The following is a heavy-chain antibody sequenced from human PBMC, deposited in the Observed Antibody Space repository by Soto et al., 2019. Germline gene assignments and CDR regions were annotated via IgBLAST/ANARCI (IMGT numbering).Heavy chain of an antibody. CDR2: INPSSGSA. CDR3: ARGYDLPYYYYGLDV. J-gene: IGHJ6*02. CDR1: GYTFTTYY. D-gene: IGHD3-3*01. Sequence: QVQLVQSGAEVREPGASVKISCKASGYTFTTYYIHWVRQAPGQGLEWMGIINPSSGSAGYAQKFQVSVTMTRDTPTNTFYMELSSLRSDDTAVYYCARGYDLPYYYYGLDVWGQGTTVTVSS. V-gene: IGHV1-46*03.